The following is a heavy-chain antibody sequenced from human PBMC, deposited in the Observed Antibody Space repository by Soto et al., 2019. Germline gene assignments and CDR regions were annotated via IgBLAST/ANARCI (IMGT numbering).Heavy chain of an antibody. Sequence: GGSLRLPCAASGFTVSSNYMSWVRQAPGKGLEWVSVIYSGGSTYYADSVKGRFTISRHNSKNTLYLQMNSLRAEDTAVYYCARGRQAASAYYYYYYGMDVWGQGTTVTVSS. CDR1: GFTVSSNY. J-gene: IGHJ6*02. CDR3: ARGRQAASAYYYYYYGMDV. D-gene: IGHD6-13*01. CDR2: IYSGGST. V-gene: IGHV3-53*04.